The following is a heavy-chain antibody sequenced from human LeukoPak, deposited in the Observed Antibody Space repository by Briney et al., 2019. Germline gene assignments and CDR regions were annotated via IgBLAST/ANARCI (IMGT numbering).Heavy chain of an antibody. CDR1: GYTFTSYD. D-gene: IGHD6-19*01. CDR3: ARGGTLTPSYSSGWFRYYYYYYMDV. Sequence: ASVKVSCKASGYTFTSYDINWVRQATGQGLEWMGWMNPNSGNTGYAQKFQGRVTMTRNTSISTAYMELSSLRSEDTAVYYCARGGTLTPSYSSGWFRYYYYYYMDVWGKGTTVTISS. CDR2: MNPNSGNT. J-gene: IGHJ6*03. V-gene: IGHV1-8*02.